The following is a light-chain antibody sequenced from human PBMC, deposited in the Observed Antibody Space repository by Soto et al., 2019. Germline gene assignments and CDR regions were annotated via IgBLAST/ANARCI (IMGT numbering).Light chain of an antibody. CDR1: QSVSSY. Sequence: EIVMTQSPATLSVSLGERVTLSCRASQSVSSYLAWYQQKPGQAPRLLISDASTRATDIPDRFSGSGSGTDFTXTISSXQSXDLXXYYCLQYSTWPPLYTFGQGTKLEIK. J-gene: IGKJ2*01. V-gene: IGKV3-15*01. CDR3: LQYSTWPPLYT. CDR2: DAS.